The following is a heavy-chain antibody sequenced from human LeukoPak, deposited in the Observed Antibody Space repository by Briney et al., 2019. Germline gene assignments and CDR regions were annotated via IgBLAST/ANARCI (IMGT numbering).Heavy chain of an antibody. Sequence: ASVKVSCKASGYTFTGYYMLWVRQAPGQGLEWMGWINPNSGGTNYAQKFQGRVTMTRDTSISTAYMELSRLRSDDTAVYYCARISTLWFGDPTFDIWGQGTMVTVSS. CDR1: GYTFTGYY. J-gene: IGHJ3*02. D-gene: IGHD3-10*01. CDR3: ARISTLWFGDPTFDI. CDR2: INPNSGGT. V-gene: IGHV1-2*02.